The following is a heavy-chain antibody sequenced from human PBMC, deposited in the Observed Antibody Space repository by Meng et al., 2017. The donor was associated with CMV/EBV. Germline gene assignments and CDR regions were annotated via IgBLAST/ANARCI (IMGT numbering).Heavy chain of an antibody. CDR2: IWYDGSNK. CDR3: AKDAPYQHSFDY. D-gene: IGHD2-2*01. V-gene: IGHV3-33*06. CDR1: GFTFSSYG. Sequence: GGSLRLSCAASGFTFSSYGMHWVRQAPGKGLEWVAVIWYDGSNKYYADSVKGRFTISRDNSKNTLYLQMNSLRAEDTAVYYCAKDAPYQHSFDYWGQGTLVTVSS. J-gene: IGHJ4*02.